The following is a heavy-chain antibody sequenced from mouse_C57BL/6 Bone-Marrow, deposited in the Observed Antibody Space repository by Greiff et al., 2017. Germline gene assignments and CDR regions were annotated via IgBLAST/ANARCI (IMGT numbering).Heavy chain of an antibody. D-gene: IGHD4-1*01. CDR2: IYPRSGNT. CDR1: GYTFTSYG. V-gene: IGHV1-81*01. Sequence: QVQLQQSGAELARPGASVKLSCKASGYTFTSYGISWVKQRTGQGLEWIGEIYPRSGNTYYNEKFKGKATLTADKSSSTAYMELRRLTSEDSAVYFCAREDKAPVWDLLAYWGQGTLVTVSA. J-gene: IGHJ3*01. CDR3: AREDKAPVWDLLAY.